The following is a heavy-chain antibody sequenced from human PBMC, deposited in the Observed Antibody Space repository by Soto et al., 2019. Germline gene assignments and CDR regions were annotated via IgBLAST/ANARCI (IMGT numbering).Heavy chain of an antibody. CDR3: ARRKIAAAVTPRGYGMDV. V-gene: IGHV5-10-1*01. Sequence: GESLKISCKCSGYSFTSYWISWVRQMPGKGLEWMGRIDPSDSYTNYSPSFQGHVTISADKSISTAYLQWSSLKASDTAMYYCARRKIAAAVTPRGYGMDVWGQGTTVTVSS. CDR2: IDPSDSYT. J-gene: IGHJ6*02. D-gene: IGHD6-13*01. CDR1: GYSFTSYW.